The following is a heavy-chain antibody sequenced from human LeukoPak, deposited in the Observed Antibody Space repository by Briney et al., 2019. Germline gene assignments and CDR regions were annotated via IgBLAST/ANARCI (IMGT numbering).Heavy chain of an antibody. CDR3: ARGGGYSYGYDY. Sequence: SETLPLTCTVSGGSISSYYWSWIRQPPGKGLEWIGYIYYSGSTNYNPSLKSRVTISVDTSKNQFSLKLSSVTAADTAVYYCARGGGYSYGYDYWGQGTLVTVSS. J-gene: IGHJ4*02. D-gene: IGHD5-18*01. V-gene: IGHV4-59*01. CDR1: GGSISSYY. CDR2: IYYSGST.